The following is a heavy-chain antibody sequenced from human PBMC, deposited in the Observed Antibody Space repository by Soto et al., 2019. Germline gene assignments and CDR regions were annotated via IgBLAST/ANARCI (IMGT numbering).Heavy chain of an antibody. D-gene: IGHD3-3*01. J-gene: IGHJ5*02. CDR1: GYTFTSYG. V-gene: IGHV1-18*01. Sequence: QVQLVQSGAEVKKPGASVKVSCKASGYTFTSYGISWVRQAPGQGLEGMGWISAYNGNTNYAQKLQGRVTMTTGTSTSTADMDLRSLRCDDTAVCYCARDYGLGNWFDPWGQGTLVTVSS. CDR3: ARDYGLGNWFDP. CDR2: ISAYNGNT.